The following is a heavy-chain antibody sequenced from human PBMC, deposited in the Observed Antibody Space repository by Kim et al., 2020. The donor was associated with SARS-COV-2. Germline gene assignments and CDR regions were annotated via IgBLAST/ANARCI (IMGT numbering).Heavy chain of an antibody. Sequence: SVKVSCKASGGTFSSYAISWVRQAPGQGLEWMGGIIPIFGTANYAQKFQGRVTITADESTSTAYMELSSLRSEDTAVYYCARTGGGNYYYYYYYGMDVWGQGTTVTVSS. CDR1: GGTFSSYA. J-gene: IGHJ6*02. D-gene: IGHD4-4*01. V-gene: IGHV1-69*13. CDR2: IIPIFGTA. CDR3: ARTGGGNYYYYYYYGMDV.